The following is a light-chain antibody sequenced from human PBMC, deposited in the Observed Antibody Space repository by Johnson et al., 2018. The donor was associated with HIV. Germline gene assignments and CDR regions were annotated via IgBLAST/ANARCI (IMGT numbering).Light chain of an antibody. J-gene: IGLJ1*01. CDR2: DNN. CDR1: SSNIGNNY. CDR3: VTWDDSLSALYV. Sequence: QSVLTQPPSVSAAPGQKVTISCSGRSSNIGNNYVSWYQQLPGTAPKLLIYDNNKRPSGIPDRFSGSKSGTSATLGITGLQPWDESDYYCVTWDDSLSALYVFGTGTKVTVL. V-gene: IGLV1-51*01.